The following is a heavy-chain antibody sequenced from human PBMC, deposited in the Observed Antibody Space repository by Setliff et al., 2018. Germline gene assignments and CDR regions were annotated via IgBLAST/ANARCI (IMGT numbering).Heavy chain of an antibody. D-gene: IGHD3-10*01. J-gene: IGHJ5*02. CDR1: GFTFSSYW. CDR3: ARDPFGNPVFDP. V-gene: IGHV3-7*01. CDR2: IKQDGSVK. Sequence: GGSLRLSCAASGFTFSSYWMNWVRQAPGKGLEWVANIKQDGSVKNYVDSVKGRFSISRDNTKNSLYLQMNSLRAEDTAVYYCARDPFGNPVFDPWGQGTLVTVSS.